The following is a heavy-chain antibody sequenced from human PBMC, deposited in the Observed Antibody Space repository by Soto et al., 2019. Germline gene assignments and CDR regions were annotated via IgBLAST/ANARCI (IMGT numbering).Heavy chain of an antibody. D-gene: IGHD3-16*02. J-gene: IGHJ4*02. Sequence: QVQLQESGPGLVKPSETLSLTCTVSDGSITSYYWSWIRQPPGKGLEWIGHIYYSGTTYYNSSLKSRVTTSVDTCKNQFSLKLSSVTTADTAVYYCACYRGSGTPDYWGQGTLDTDSS. V-gene: IGHV4-59*01. CDR1: DGSITSYY. CDR3: ACYRGSGTPDY. CDR2: IYYSGTT.